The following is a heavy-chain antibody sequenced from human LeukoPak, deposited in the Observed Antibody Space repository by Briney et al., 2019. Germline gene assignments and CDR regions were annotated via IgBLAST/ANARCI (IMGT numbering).Heavy chain of an antibody. CDR2: INPNSGGT. CDR3: ARGGGYYDFWSGYYTGRGYNWFDP. V-gene: IGHV1-2*02. D-gene: IGHD3-3*01. Sequence: ASVKVSCKASGYTFTGYYMHWVRQAPGQGLEWMGWINPNSGGTNYAQKFQGRVTMTRDTSISTAYMELSRLRSDDTAVYYCARGGGYYDFWSGYYTGRGYNWFDPWGQGTLVTVSS. J-gene: IGHJ5*02. CDR1: GYTFTGYY.